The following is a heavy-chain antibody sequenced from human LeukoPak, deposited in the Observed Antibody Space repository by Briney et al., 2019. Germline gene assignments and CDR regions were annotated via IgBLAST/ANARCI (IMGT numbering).Heavy chain of an antibody. J-gene: IGHJ4*02. V-gene: IGHV1-2*02. D-gene: IGHD6-13*01. CDR1: GYTFTDYY. Sequence: ASVKVSCKSSGYTFTDYYIHWVRQAPGQGPEWMGWINTNSGGTNYAQKFQGRVTMTRDTSISTAYMELSRLRSDDTAVYYCASIAAAGTRPDYWGQGTLVTVSS. CDR2: INTNSGGT. CDR3: ASIAAAGTRPDY.